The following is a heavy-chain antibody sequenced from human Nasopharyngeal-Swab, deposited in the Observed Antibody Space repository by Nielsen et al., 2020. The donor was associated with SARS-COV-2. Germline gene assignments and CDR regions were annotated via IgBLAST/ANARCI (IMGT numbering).Heavy chain of an antibody. CDR1: GFTFSSYA. CDR3: AKDRWTYSSGWRDY. Sequence: GESLKISCAASGFTFSSYAMSWVRQAPGKGLEWVSAISGSGGSTYYADSVKGRFTISRDNSKNTLYLQMNSLRVEDTAVYYCAKDRWTYSSGWRDYWGQGTLVTVSS. D-gene: IGHD6-19*01. J-gene: IGHJ4*02. V-gene: IGHV3-23*01. CDR2: ISGSGGST.